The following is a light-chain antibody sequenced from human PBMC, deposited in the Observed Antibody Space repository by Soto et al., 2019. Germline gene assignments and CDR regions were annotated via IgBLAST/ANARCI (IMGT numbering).Light chain of an antibody. CDR1: QGISTY. J-gene: IGKJ4*01. CDR3: QQLKSYPLT. CDR2: TAS. V-gene: IGKV1-9*01. Sequence: DIQLTQSPSFLSASVGDRVTITCRATQGISTYLAWYQPNPGKAPKPLIYTASTLQSGVPSRFSGSRSGTEFTLTISSLRPEDFATSYWQQLKSYPLTFGGGTKVEIK.